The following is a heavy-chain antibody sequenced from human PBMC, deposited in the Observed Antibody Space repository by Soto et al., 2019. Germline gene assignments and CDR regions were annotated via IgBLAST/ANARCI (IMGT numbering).Heavy chain of an antibody. D-gene: IGHD6-19*01. Sequence: GGSLRLSCAASGFTFSSYGMHWVRQAPGKGLEWVAVISYDGSNKYYADSVKGRFTISRDNSKNTLYLQMNSLRAEDTAVYYCAKDYRRIAVAGPFDYWGQGTLVTVSS. CDR2: ISYDGSNK. J-gene: IGHJ4*02. CDR1: GFTFSSYG. V-gene: IGHV3-30*18. CDR3: AKDYRRIAVAGPFDY.